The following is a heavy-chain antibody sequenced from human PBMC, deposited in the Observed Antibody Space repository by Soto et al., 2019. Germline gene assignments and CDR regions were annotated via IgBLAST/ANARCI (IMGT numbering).Heavy chain of an antibody. D-gene: IGHD5-18*01. V-gene: IGHV4-61*08. CDR1: GGSISSTDYY. CDR3: AKDSGYNYGYFRWFDP. CDR2: IFYIGST. Sequence: PSETLSLTCTVSGGSISSTDYYWNWIRQPPGRGLDWFGFIFYIGSTNYTPALKSRVTISVDTSKSQFSLKLSSVTAADTAVYYCAKDSGYNYGYFRWFDPWGQGTLVTVSS. J-gene: IGHJ5*02.